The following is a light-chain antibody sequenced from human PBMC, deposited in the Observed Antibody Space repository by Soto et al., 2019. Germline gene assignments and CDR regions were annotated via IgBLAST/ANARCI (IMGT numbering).Light chain of an antibody. J-gene: IGKJ1*01. Sequence: DIQMTQSPSTLSASVGDRVTITCRASQNIDRWLAWYQQKPGKAPNLLIYGASNLESGVPSRFSGSGSGTEFTLTISSLRPDDFATYYCQQYNSYPWTFGQWTKVEIK. V-gene: IGKV1-5*03. CDR2: GAS. CDR1: QNIDRW. CDR3: QQYNSYPWT.